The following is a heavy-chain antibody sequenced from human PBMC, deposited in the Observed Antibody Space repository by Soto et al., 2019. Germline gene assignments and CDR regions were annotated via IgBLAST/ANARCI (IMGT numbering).Heavy chain of an antibody. CDR3: ARDRLPQQWPSRDFDY. CDR1: GSTFSDYY. J-gene: IGHJ4*02. CDR2: ISSSGRTI. Sequence: HWGSLRLSCAASGSTFSDYYMSWIRQAPGKGLEWVSYISSSGRTIYYADSVKGRFTISRDNAKYSLYLQMNSLRAEDTAVYYCARDRLPQQWPSRDFDYWGQGTLVTVSS. D-gene: IGHD6-19*01. V-gene: IGHV3-11*01.